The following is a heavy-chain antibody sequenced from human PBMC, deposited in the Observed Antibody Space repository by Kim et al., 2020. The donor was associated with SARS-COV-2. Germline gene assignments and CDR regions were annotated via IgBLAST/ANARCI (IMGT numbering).Heavy chain of an antibody. CDR1: GGSISSYY. Sequence: SETLSLTCTVSGGSISSYYWHWIRQSPGKGPEWIGYIFYTGSTNHNPSLKSRVTISLDTSKNQFPLRLRSVTAADTAVYYCARDNVEAFDYWGQGTLVTVSS. CDR3: ARDNVEAFDY. CDR2: IFYTGST. V-gene: IGHV4-59*01. J-gene: IGHJ4*02.